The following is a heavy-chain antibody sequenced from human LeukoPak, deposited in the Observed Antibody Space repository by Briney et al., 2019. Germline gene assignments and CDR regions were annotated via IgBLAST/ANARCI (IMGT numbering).Heavy chain of an antibody. Sequence: GASVKVSCKVSGYTLNELSMHWVRQAPGKGREWMGGFDPADGETVYAHRFQGRLTMTEDTSTNTGYMELTRLRYEDTAVYYCAADGGGLSSVVTPRSSPFDYWGQGTLVTVSS. CDR1: GYTLNELS. V-gene: IGHV1-24*01. CDR3: AADGGGLSSVVTPRSSPFDY. CDR2: FDPADGET. J-gene: IGHJ4*02. D-gene: IGHD4-23*01.